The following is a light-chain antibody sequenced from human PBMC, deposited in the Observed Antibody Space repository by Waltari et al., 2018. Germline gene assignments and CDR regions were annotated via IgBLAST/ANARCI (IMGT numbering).Light chain of an antibody. CDR2: DVT. Sequence: QSALTQPRSVSESPGQSVTISCTGTSSDVGGYNYISWYQHHPGKAPKLIIYDVTRRPSGVPDRFSASKSGNTASLTIAGLRAEDEADYYGSSYAGTYTGVFGGGTKLTVL. J-gene: IGLJ3*02. CDR1: SSDVGGYNY. V-gene: IGLV2-11*01. CDR3: SSYAGTYTGV.